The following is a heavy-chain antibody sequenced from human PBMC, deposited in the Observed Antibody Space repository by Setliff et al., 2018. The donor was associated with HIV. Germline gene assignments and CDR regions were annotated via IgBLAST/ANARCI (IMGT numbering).Heavy chain of an antibody. J-gene: IGHJ4*02. CDR1: GYSISSDYW. V-gene: IGHV4-38-2*02. Sequence: SETLSLTCTVSGYSISSDYWWGWIRQPPGKGLEWIGSIYHSGNTYYNPSLKSRVIISVDMSKNQFSLKLTSVTAAGTAVFYCARSVMTTTNYFDYWGPGTLVTVSS. D-gene: IGHD4-4*01. CDR2: IYHSGNT. CDR3: ARSVMTTTNYFDY.